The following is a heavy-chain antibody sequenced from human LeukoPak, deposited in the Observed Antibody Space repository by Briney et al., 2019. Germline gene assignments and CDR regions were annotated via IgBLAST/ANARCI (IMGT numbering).Heavy chain of an antibody. J-gene: IGHJ5*02. CDR2: TYYRSKWYN. D-gene: IGHD2-15*01. Sequence: SQTLSLTCAISGDSVSSNSAAWNWIRQSPSRVLEWLGRTYYRSKWYNDYAVSVKGRITINADTSKNQFSLQLNSVTPADTAVYYCARDQVTATAFWFDPWGQGTLVTVSS. CDR3: ARDQVTATAFWFDP. V-gene: IGHV6-1*01. CDR1: GDSVSSNSAA.